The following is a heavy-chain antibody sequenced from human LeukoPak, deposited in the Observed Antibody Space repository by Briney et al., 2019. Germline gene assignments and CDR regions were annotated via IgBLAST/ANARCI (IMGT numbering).Heavy chain of an antibody. CDR1: GSSINSADY. CDR2: IFHSGRA. CDR3: ARAVERYNFWSGYYRTDYYYYMDV. D-gene: IGHD3-3*01. J-gene: IGHJ6*03. Sequence: PSETLSLTCTVSGSSINSADYWGWIRQPPGKGLEYIGSIFHSGRAYYNPYLESRITISMDTSKNQFSLKLDSVAAADTAVYYCARAVERYNFWSGYYRTDYYYYMDVWGKGTTVTVSS. V-gene: IGHV4-38-2*02.